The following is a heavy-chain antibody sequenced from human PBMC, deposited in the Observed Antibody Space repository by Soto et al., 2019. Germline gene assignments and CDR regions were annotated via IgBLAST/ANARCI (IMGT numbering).Heavy chain of an antibody. CDR1: GGTFSSDA. CDR2: ILIKVSTT. V-gene: IGHV1-69*01. Sequence: QVHLVQSGAEVKKPGSSVKVSCKASGGTFSSDAISWVRQAPGQGLEWMGGILIKVSTTNYAQKFQGRVTFTAGSSTSAAYLVLSGLTSEATAVYYCARNLDTPWIQGPVPADWFDPWGQGTLVTVPS. D-gene: IGHD5-18*01. J-gene: IGHJ5*02. CDR3: ARNLDTPWIQGPVPADWFDP.